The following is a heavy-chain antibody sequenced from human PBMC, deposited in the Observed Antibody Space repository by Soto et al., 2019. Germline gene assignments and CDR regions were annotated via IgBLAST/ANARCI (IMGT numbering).Heavy chain of an antibody. D-gene: IGHD6-19*01. J-gene: IGHJ4*02. Sequence: EVQLLESGGGLVQPGGSLRLSCAASGFTFSSYAMSWVRQAPGKGLEWVSAISGSGVSTYYADSVKGRFTISRDNSKNTLYLQMNSLRAEDTAVYYCAKDPGASSDWHGGLYWGQGTLVTVSS. V-gene: IGHV3-23*01. CDR3: AKDPGASSDWHGGLY. CDR2: ISGSGVST. CDR1: GFTFSSYA.